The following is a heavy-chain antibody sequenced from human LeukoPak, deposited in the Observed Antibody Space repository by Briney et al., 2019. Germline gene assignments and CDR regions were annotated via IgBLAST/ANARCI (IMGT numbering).Heavy chain of an antibody. CDR2: IYYSGTA. CDR1: GGSISSYY. J-gene: IGHJ4*02. V-gene: IGHV4-59*08. Sequence: SETLSLTCTVSGGSISSYYWSWIRQPPGKGLEWIGYIYYSGTANYNPSLKSRVTISVDTSKNQFSLKVSSVTAADTAVYYCARHSSSGWYYFDYWGQGTLVTVSS. CDR3: ARHSSSGWYYFDY. D-gene: IGHD6-19*01.